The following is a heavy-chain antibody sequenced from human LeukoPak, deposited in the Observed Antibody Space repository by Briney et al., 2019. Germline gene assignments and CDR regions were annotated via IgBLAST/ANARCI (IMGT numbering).Heavy chain of an antibody. CDR2: ISNNGGYT. D-gene: IGHD1-26*01. CDR3: ASHPVGATGDFDY. V-gene: IGHV3-23*01. Sequence: GGSLRLSCAASGFTFSSSAMSWVRQAPGKGLEWVSAISNNGGYTYYADSVQGRFTISRDNSKSTLCLQMNSLRAEDTAVYYCASHPVGATGDFDYWGQGTLVTVSS. CDR1: GFTFSSSA. J-gene: IGHJ4*02.